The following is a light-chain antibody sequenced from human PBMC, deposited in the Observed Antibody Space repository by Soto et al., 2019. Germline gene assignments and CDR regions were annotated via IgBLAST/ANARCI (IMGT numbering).Light chain of an antibody. CDR3: QVWDNNSDHVV. J-gene: IGLJ2*01. CDR2: HDS. Sequence: ELTQPPSVSLAPGQTATLTRRGDSIGSKSVHWYQQKPGQAPVVVVYHDSDRPSGIPERFSGSNSGNTATLTISRVEAGDEAVYSCQVWDNNSDHVVFGGGTKLTVL. V-gene: IGLV3-21*02. CDR1: SIGSKS.